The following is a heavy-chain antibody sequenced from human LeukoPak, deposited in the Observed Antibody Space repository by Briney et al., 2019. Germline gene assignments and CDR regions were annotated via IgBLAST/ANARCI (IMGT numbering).Heavy chain of an antibody. CDR1: GYTFTGYY. Sequence: GASVKVSCKASGYTFTGYYMHWVRQAPGQGLEWMGRINPNSGGTNYAQKFQGRVTMTRDTSISTAYMELSRLRSDDTAVYYCARLAARTDYYYGMDVWGQGTTVTVSS. J-gene: IGHJ6*02. CDR3: ARLAARTDYYYGMDV. CDR2: INPNSGGT. D-gene: IGHD6-6*01. V-gene: IGHV1-2*06.